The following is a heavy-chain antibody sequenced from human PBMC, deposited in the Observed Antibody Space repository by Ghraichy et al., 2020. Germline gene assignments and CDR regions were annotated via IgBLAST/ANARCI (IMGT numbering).Heavy chain of an antibody. J-gene: IGHJ4*02. Sequence: GESLNISCTVSGFTFSKYGMNWVRQAPGKGLEWVSGISDSGDTIYYADSVKGRFTTSRDNSKNTLYVQMSSLRAEDTAVYYCAKGYSGYSSASDYWGQGTLVTVSS. V-gene: IGHV3-23*01. D-gene: IGHD6-6*01. CDR3: AKGYSGYSSASDY. CDR2: ISDSGDTI. CDR1: GFTFSKYG.